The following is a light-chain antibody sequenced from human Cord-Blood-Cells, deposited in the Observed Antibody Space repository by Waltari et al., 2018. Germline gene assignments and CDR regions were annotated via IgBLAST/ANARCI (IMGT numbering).Light chain of an antibody. V-gene: IGLV2-14*01. J-gene: IGLJ3*02. Sequence: QSALTQPASVSVSPGQSITISCPGNSSDAGGYNYVPWYQQHPGKAPKLMIDEVSKRPSGVSNRFSGSKSGNTASLTISGLQAEDEADYYCSSYTSSSTWVFGGGTKLTVL. CDR1: SSDAGGYNY. CDR3: SSYTSSSTWV. CDR2: EVS.